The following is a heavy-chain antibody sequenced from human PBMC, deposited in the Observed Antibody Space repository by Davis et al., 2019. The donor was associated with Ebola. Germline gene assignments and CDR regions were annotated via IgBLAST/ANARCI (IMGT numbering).Heavy chain of an antibody. CDR3: ARDAITMIGNYYYYGVDV. CDR2: INSNSGDT. CDR1: GYTFTGYY. Sequence: AASVKVSCKVSGYTFTGYYMHWVRQAPGQGLEWMGRINSNSGDTNYAQRFQGRVTMTRDTSISTVYMELSRLRSDDTAVYYCARDAITMIGNYYYYGVDVWGKGTTVTVPS. D-gene: IGHD3-22*01. J-gene: IGHJ6*04. V-gene: IGHV1-2*06.